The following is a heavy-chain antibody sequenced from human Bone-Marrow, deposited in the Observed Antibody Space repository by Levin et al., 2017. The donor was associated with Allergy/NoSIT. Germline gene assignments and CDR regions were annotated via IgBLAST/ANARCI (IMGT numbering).Heavy chain of an antibody. V-gene: IGHV3-15*01. CDR1: GFTFSNAW. D-gene: IGHD3-3*01. CDR3: TTGFLEWLLGAFFFDY. CDR2: IKSKTDGGTT. Sequence: GGSLRLSCAASGFTFSNAWMSWVRQAPGKGLEWVGRIKSKTDGGTTDYAAPVKGRFTISRDDSKNTLYLQMNSLKTEDTAVYYCTTGFLEWLLGAFFFDYWGQGTLVTVSS. J-gene: IGHJ4*02.